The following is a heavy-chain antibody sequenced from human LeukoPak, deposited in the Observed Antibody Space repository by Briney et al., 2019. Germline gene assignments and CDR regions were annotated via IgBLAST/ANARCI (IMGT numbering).Heavy chain of an antibody. J-gene: IGHJ6*03. D-gene: IGHD4-23*01. CDR3: AKVDGGDYYYYMDV. CDR1: GFTFDDYG. Sequence: GGSLRLSCAASGFTFDDYGMNWVRQAPGKGLEWVSSISSSSSYIYYADSVKGRFTISRDNAKNSLYLQMNSLRAEDTAVYYCAKVDGGDYYYYMDVWGKGTTVTVSS. V-gene: IGHV3-21*01. CDR2: ISSSSSYI.